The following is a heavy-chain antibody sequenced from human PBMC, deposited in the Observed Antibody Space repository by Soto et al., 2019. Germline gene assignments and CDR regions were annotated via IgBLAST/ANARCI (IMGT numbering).Heavy chain of an antibody. Sequence: EVQLVESGGTVIQPGGSLRLSCAASGFIFDDFTMHWVRLLPGKGLQWVAYINWDGRITMYADSVKGRFTISRDNTKSHLYLTMNSLRTDDNALYSSAKDEGPEGESPGDWGPGNLVTDSS. J-gene: IGHJ4*02. D-gene: IGHD2-21*01. CDR2: INWDGRIT. CDR3: AKDEGPEGESPGD. V-gene: IGHV3-43*01. CDR1: GFIFDDFT.